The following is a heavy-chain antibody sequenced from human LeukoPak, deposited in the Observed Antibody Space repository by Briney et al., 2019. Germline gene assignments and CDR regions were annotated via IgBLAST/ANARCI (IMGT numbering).Heavy chain of an antibody. Sequence: NPSETLSLTCTVSGYSISSAYYWGLIRQPPGKGLEWIGSIYHSGSTYYNASLKSRVTISVDTSKNQFSLKLSSVTAADTAVYYCARGEYCSSTSCYVGNWFDPWGQGTLVTVSS. J-gene: IGHJ5*02. CDR3: ARGEYCSSTSCYVGNWFDP. CDR1: GYSISSAYY. D-gene: IGHD2-2*01. V-gene: IGHV4-38-2*02. CDR2: IYHSGST.